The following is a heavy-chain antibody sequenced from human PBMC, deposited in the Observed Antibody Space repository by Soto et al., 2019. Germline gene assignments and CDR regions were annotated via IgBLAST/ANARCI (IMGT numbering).Heavy chain of an antibody. CDR3: AKGGISGMIVVVPKTNAFYI. V-gene: IGHV3-23*01. J-gene: IGHJ3*02. CDR2: ISGSGGST. D-gene: IGHD3-22*01. CDR1: GFTFSSYA. Sequence: GSLRLSCAASGFTFSSYAMSWVRQAPGKGLEWVSAISGSGGSTYYADSVKGRFTISRDNSKNTLYLQMNTLRAEDTAVYYCAKGGISGMIVVVPKTNAFYIWSQGTMVTVS.